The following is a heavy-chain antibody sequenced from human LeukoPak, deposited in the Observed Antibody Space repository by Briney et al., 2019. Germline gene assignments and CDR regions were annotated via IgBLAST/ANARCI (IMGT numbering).Heavy chain of an antibody. CDR3: ATDVTYYFDY. D-gene: IGHD5-18*01. CDR1: GGTFSSYA. CDR2: IIPIFGTA. V-gene: IGHV1-69*05. J-gene: IGHJ4*02. Sequence: SVKVSCKASGGTFSSYAISWVRQAPGQGLEWMGGIIPIFGTANYAQKFTITTDESTSTAYMELSSLRSEDTAVYYCATDVTYYFDYWGQGTLVTVSS.